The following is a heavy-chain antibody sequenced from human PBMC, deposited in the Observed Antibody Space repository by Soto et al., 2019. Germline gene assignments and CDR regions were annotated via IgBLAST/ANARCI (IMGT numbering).Heavy chain of an antibody. CDR1: GFTFTSSA. J-gene: IGHJ3*02. D-gene: IGHD3-10*01. V-gene: IGHV1-58*01. CDR3: AADRTRTYYYGSGSDGDAFDI. CDR2: IVVGSGNT. Sequence: ASVKVSCKASGFTFTSSAVQWVRQARGQRLEWIGWIVVGSGNTNYAQKFQERVTITRDMSTSAAYMELSSLRSEDTAVYYCAADRTRTYYYGSGSDGDAFDIWGQGTMVTVSS.